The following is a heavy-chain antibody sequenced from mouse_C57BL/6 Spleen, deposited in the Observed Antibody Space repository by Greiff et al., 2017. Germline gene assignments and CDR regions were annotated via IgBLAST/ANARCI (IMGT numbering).Heavy chain of an antibody. J-gene: IGHJ4*01. Sequence: EVQLQQSGAELVQPGASVKLSCTASGFNIKDYYMHWVKQRTEQGLEWIGRIDPEDGETKYAPKFQGKATITADTSSNTAYLQLSSLTSEDTAVYYCAYYYGSSQGYYYAMDYWGQGTSVTVSS. CDR3: AYYYGSSQGYYYAMDY. D-gene: IGHD1-1*01. CDR2: IDPEDGET. CDR1: GFNIKDYY. V-gene: IGHV14-2*01.